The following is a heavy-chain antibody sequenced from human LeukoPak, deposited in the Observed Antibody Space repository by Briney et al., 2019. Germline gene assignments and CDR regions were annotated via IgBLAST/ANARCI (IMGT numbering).Heavy chain of an antibody. J-gene: IGHJ4*02. D-gene: IGHD3-10*01. CDR3: GRVIPMIRGHEIDY. CDR2: IRTSNGNT. CDR1: GYTFSSSG. V-gene: IGHV1-18*01. Sequence: GASVKVSCKASGYTFSSSGISWVRQAPGQGLEWLGWIRTSNGNTNYAQEFQGRVTMTTDTSTSTAYMELRSLRSDDTAVYYCGRVIPMIRGHEIDYWGQGTLVTVSS.